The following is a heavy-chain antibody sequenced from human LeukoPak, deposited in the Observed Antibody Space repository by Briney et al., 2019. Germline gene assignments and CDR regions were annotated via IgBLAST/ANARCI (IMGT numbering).Heavy chain of an antibody. CDR2: IKQDGREK. Sequence: GGALRLSCSASGFTFSSYWVSWVRQAPGKGLGWVANIKQDGREKSYVASVKGRFPISRDNAKNYRYLKLNSLGAGDMVVCYCASEKVIREWVLGHDAFDIWGQGTMVTVSS. CDR3: ASEKVIREWVLGHDAFDI. V-gene: IGHV3-7*01. J-gene: IGHJ3*02. CDR1: GFTFSSYW. D-gene: IGHD3-3*01.